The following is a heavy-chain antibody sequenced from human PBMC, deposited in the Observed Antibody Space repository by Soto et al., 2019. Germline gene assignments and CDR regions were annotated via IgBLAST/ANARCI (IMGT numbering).Heavy chain of an antibody. CDR1: GGTFSSYA. D-gene: IGHD2-2*01. CDR2: IIPIFGTA. Sequence: QVQLVQSGAEVKKPWSSVKVSCKASGGTFSSYAISWVRQAPVQGVEWMGGIIPIFGTANYAQKFQGRVTITADESTSTAYIELSSLRSEDTAVYYCAREQPAAKFYYGMDVWGQGTTVTVSS. CDR3: AREQPAAKFYYGMDV. V-gene: IGHV1-69*01. J-gene: IGHJ6*02.